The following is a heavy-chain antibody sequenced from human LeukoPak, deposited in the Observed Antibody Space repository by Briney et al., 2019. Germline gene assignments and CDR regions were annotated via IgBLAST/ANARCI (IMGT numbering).Heavy chain of an antibody. J-gene: IGHJ4*02. Sequence: GGSLRLSCAASGFTFSSYAMHWVRQASGKGLEWVAVISYDGSNKYYADSVKGRFTISRDNSKNTLYLQMNSLRAEDTAVYYCARDLFRELLLGYFDYWGQGTLVTVSS. D-gene: IGHD1-26*01. CDR2: ISYDGSNK. V-gene: IGHV3-30*04. CDR3: ARDLFRELLLGYFDY. CDR1: GFTFSSYA.